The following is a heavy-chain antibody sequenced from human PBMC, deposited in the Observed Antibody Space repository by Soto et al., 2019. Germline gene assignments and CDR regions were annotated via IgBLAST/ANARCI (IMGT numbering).Heavy chain of an antibody. CDR1: GFTFNDYS. V-gene: IGHV3-43*01. D-gene: IGHD1-26*01. CDR3: AKGLIVGATFGIDY. J-gene: IGHJ4*02. Sequence: EVQLVESGGAVVQPGGSLRLSCAGSGFTFNDYSMHWVRQAPGKGLEWVSLISWDGDTTYYVDSVKGRFTISRDNTKNSLFLQMNSLRIEDTALYYCAKGLIVGATFGIDYWGQGTLVTVSS. CDR2: ISWDGDTT.